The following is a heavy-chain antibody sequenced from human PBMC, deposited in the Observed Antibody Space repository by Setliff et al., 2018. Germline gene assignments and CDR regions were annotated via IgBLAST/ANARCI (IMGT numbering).Heavy chain of an antibody. Sequence: GASVKVSCKASGYSFSTYAMHWVRQAPGQRLEWMGWINGGNGNTKYSQKFQGRITITRDTSASTAYMEMSSLRSEDTAVYYCARDREYCSRTSCYIDCWGQGALVTVSS. J-gene: IGHJ4*02. CDR3: ARDREYCSRTSCYIDC. V-gene: IGHV1-3*01. D-gene: IGHD2-2*02. CDR2: INGGNGNT. CDR1: GYSFSTYA.